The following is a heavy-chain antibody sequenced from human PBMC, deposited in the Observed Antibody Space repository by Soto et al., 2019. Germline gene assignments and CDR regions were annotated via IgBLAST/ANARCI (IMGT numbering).Heavy chain of an antibody. D-gene: IGHD2-8*02. V-gene: IGHV4-34*01. CDR1: GGSFSGYY. CDR3: ARDKITGLFDY. J-gene: IGHJ4*02. CDR2: INHSGST. Sequence: QVQLQQWGAGLLKPSETLSLTCAVYGGSFSGYYWTWIRQPPGTGREWIGEINHSGSTNYNPSLKSRVTRSVDTSKNQFSLQLTSVTAADTAVYYCARDKITGLFDYWGQGTLVTVSS.